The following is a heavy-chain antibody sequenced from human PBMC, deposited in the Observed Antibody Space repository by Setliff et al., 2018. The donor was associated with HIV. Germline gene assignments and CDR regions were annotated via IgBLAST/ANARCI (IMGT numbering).Heavy chain of an antibody. Sequence: LGESLKISCQGSGYIFTGYWVGWVRQMAGKGLEWMGMIHPVDSDVRYSPSFEGQVTISADKSTSTAYLQWTGLKASDTAMYYCASIGDTSGYYFYIFDLWGQGTMVTVSS. J-gene: IGHJ3*01. CDR3: ASIGDTSGYYFYIFDL. D-gene: IGHD3-22*01. V-gene: IGHV5-51*01. CDR1: GYIFTGYW. CDR2: IHPVDSDV.